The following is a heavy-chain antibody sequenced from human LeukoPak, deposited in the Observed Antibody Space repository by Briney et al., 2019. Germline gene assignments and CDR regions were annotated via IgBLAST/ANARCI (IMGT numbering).Heavy chain of an antibody. V-gene: IGHV3-30*02. Sequence: GGSLRLSCAASGFTFSTYGIHWVRQAPGKGLEWVAFIRYDGSNKYYADSVKGRFTISRDNSRNTLYLQMNSLRAEDTAVYYCAKGSFTIFGVVTYNYFDYWGQGTLVTVSS. J-gene: IGHJ4*02. CDR3: AKGSFTIFGVVTYNYFDY. CDR2: IRYDGSNK. CDR1: GFTFSTYG. D-gene: IGHD3-3*01.